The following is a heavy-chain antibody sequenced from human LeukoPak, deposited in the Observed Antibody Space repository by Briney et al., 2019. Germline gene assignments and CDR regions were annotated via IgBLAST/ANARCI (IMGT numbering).Heavy chain of an antibody. D-gene: IGHD1-26*01. CDR3: ARGQVGANIPFDY. Sequence: PSETLSLTCTVSGGSISSYYWSWVRQPGGKGLEWIGRIYTSGNTNYNPSLKSRVTMSVDTSKNQFSLKLSSVTAADTAVYYCARGQVGANIPFDYWGQGTLVTVSS. J-gene: IGHJ4*02. CDR1: GGSISSYY. V-gene: IGHV4-4*07. CDR2: IYTSGNT.